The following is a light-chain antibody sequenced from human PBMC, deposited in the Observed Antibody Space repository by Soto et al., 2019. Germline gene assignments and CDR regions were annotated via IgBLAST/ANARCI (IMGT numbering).Light chain of an antibody. V-gene: IGLV1-40*01. Sequence: QSVLTQPPAVSGAPGQRVTISCTASSSNIGAGYDVHWYQQLPGTAPKLLIYGNSNRPSGVADRFSGSKSGTSASLPITGLQAEDEADYYCQSYDSSLSAWVFGGGTKLTVL. CDR3: QSYDSSLSAWV. CDR2: GNS. CDR1: SSNIGAGYD. J-gene: IGLJ3*02.